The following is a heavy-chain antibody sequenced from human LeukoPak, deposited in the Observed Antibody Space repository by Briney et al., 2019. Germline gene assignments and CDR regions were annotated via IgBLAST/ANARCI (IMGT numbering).Heavy chain of an antibody. Sequence: PGGSLRLSCAVSGLTFSSYAMSWVRQAPGKGLEWVSGISGSGDNTYYADSVKGRFVISRDNSKNTLYVQVNSLGTEDTAAYYCAKGSYYDSSGSFYFDYWGQGTLVTVSS. V-gene: IGHV3-23*01. CDR3: AKGSYYDSSGSFYFDY. CDR1: GLTFSSYA. D-gene: IGHD3-22*01. CDR2: ISGSGDNT. J-gene: IGHJ4*02.